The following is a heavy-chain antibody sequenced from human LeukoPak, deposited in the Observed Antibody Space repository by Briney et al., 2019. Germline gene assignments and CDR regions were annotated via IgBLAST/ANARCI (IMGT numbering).Heavy chain of an antibody. V-gene: IGHV1-18*01. Sequence: ASVKVSCKASGYTFTSYGISWVRQAPGQGLEWMGWISAYNGNTNYAQKLQGRVTMTTDTSTSTAYMELRSLRSDDTAVHYCARAPPLYCTNGVCYENYWYFDLWGRGTLVTVSS. CDR1: GYTFTSYG. J-gene: IGHJ2*01. D-gene: IGHD2-8*01. CDR3: ARAPPLYCTNGVCYENYWYFDL. CDR2: ISAYNGNT.